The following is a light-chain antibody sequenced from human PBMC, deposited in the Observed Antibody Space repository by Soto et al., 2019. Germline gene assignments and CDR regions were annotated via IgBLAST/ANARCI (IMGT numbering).Light chain of an antibody. V-gene: IGKV3-20*01. J-gene: IGKJ1*01. CDR1: QSVSNSD. CDR3: QQYGSSPWT. Sequence: EIVLTQSPGTLSLSPGERATLFCRASQSVSNSDLAWYQQKPGQAPRLLIYGASSRATGIPDRFSGSGSGTDFTLTINRLEPDDFAVYYYQQYGSSPWTFGQGTKVEIK. CDR2: GAS.